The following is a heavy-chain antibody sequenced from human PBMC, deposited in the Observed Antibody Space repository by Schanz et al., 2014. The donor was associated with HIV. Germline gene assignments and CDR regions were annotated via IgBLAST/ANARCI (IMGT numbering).Heavy chain of an antibody. J-gene: IGHJ6*02. CDR1: GFTFSGYG. CDR3: AREIGGQQLAGNQYYYYYYGMDV. D-gene: IGHD6-13*01. CDR2: IWYDGRNK. Sequence: QVQLVESGGGVVQPGRSLRLSCAASGFTFSGYGMYWVRQAPGKGLEWVALIWYDGRNKYYADSVKGRFTISRDNFKNTLYLQMNSLRAEDTAVYYCAREIGGQQLAGNQYYYYYYGMDVWGQGTTVTVSS. V-gene: IGHV3-33*01.